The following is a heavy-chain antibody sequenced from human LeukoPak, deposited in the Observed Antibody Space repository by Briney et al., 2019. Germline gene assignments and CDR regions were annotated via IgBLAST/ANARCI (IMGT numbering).Heavy chain of an antibody. CDR2: ISGSGDNT. CDR3: AKMKGHPLPKYYMDV. CDR1: GFTFSGFA. D-gene: IGHD1-26*01. V-gene: IGHV3-23*01. Sequence: GGSLRLSCAASGFTFSGFAMSWVRRTPGKGLEWVSGISGSGDNTLYAYSVKGRFTIARDNPKNTLYPEMTSLRAEDTAIYSCAKMKGHPLPKYYMDVWGQGTTVTVSS. J-gene: IGHJ6*01.